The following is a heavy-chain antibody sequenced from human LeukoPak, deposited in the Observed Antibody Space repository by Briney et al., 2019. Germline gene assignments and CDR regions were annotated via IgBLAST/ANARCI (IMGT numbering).Heavy chain of an antibody. CDR3: ASAREYCINSNCYEYFQD. CDR1: GLTVRTSS. J-gene: IGHJ1*01. V-gene: IGHV3-53*01. Sequence: PGGSLRLSCATSGLTVRTSSMSWVRQAPGKGLEWVAVIYSSGSTYEDSVNGRCTISRDTSKSSMYLQMDHLRAEDTAVYYCASAREYCINSNCYEYFQDWGQGTLVTVSS. D-gene: IGHD2-2*01. CDR2: IYSSGST.